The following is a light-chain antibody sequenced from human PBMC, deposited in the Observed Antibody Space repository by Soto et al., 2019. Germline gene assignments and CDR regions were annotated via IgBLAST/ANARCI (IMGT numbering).Light chain of an antibody. CDR1: QSLSSN. CDR3: QQYKNWPPIT. Sequence: EILMTHCPATLSASPGERATLACGASQSLSSNLAWYQQKPGQAPRLLIYGASTRATGVPARFSGSGSGTEFTLTISSLQSEDFAVYYCQQYKNWPPITFGQGTRLEIK. J-gene: IGKJ5*01. V-gene: IGKV3-15*01. CDR2: GAS.